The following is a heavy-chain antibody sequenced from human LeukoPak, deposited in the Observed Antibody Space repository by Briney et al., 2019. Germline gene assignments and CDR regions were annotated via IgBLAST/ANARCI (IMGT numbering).Heavy chain of an antibody. J-gene: IGHJ5*02. V-gene: IGHV3-23*01. D-gene: IGHD5-12*01. Sequence: GGTLRLSCAASGFTFSSYAMSWVRHAPEKGLEWVSAISGSGGSTYYADSVKGRFTISRDNSKNTLYLQMSSLRAEDTAVYYCAKNPGLRSDRWFDPWGQGTLVTVSS. CDR1: GFTFSSYA. CDR2: ISGSGGST. CDR3: AKNPGLRSDRWFDP.